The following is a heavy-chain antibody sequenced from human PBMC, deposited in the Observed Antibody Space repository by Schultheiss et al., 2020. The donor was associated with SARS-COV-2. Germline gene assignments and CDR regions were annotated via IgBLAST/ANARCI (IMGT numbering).Heavy chain of an antibody. D-gene: IGHD3-3*01. V-gene: IGHV4-39*01. CDR3: ARGLGFLEWLLSGWFDP. Sequence: SETLSLTCTVSGGSISSSSYYWGWIRQPPGKGLEWIGSIYYSGSTYYNPSLKSRVTISVDTSKNQFSLKLSSATAADTAVYYCARGLGFLEWLLSGWFDPWGQGTLVTVSS. CDR1: GGSISSSSYY. CDR2: IYYSGST. J-gene: IGHJ5*02.